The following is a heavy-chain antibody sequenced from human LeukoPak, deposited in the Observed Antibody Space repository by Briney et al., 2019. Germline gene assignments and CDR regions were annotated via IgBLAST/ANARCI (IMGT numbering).Heavy chain of an antibody. D-gene: IGHD2-2*01. CDR2: ISYDGSNK. V-gene: IGHV3-30*18. J-gene: IGHJ4*02. CDR1: GFTFSSYG. CDR3: AKAGHIVVVPDRGYFDY. Sequence: GGSPRLSCAASGFTFSSYGMHWVRQAPGKGLEWVAVISYDGSNKYYADSVKGRFTISRDNSKNTLYLQMNSLRAEDTAVYYCAKAGHIVVVPDRGYFDYWGQGTLVTVSS.